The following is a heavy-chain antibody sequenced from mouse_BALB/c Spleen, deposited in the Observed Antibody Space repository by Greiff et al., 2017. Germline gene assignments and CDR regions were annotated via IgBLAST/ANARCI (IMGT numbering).Heavy chain of an antibody. CDR3: ARKAITTVVDY. Sequence: EVQLQQSGAELVKPGASVKLSCTASGFNIKDTYMPWVKQRPEHGLEWIGRLDPANGNTKYDPKFQGKATITAETSSNTAYLQLSSLTSEDTAVYYCARKAITTVVDYWGQGTTLTVSA. V-gene: IGHV14-3*02. CDR2: LDPANGNT. D-gene: IGHD1-1*01. CDR1: GFNIKDTY. J-gene: IGHJ2*01.